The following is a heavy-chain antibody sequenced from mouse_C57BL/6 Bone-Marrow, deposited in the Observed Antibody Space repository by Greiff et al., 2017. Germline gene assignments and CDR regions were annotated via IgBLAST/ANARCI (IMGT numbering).Heavy chain of an antibody. J-gene: IGHJ3*01. Sequence: VQLQQPGAELVKPGASVKLSCKASGYTFTSYWMHWVKQRPGQGLEWIGMIHPNGGSTNYNEKFKSKATLTVDKSSSTAYMQLSSLTSEDSAVYYCARYYSNFAWFAYWGQGTLVTVSA. V-gene: IGHV1-64*01. CDR3: ARYYSNFAWFAY. D-gene: IGHD2-5*01. CDR1: GYTFTSYW. CDR2: IHPNGGST.